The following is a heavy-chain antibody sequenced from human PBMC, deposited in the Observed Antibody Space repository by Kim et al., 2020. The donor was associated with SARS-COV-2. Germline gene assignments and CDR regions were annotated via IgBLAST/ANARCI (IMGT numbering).Heavy chain of an antibody. CDR1: GGSISSYY. V-gene: IGHV4-4*07. D-gene: IGHD6-13*01. J-gene: IGHJ4*02. CDR2: IYTSGST. CDR3: ARDSEEEGYSSSWDPPYFDY. Sequence: SETLSLTCTVSGGSISSYYWSWIRQPAGKGLEWIGRIYTSGSTNYNPSLKSRVTMSVDTSKNQFSLKLSSVTAADTAVYYCARDSEEEGYSSSWDPPYFDYWGQGTLVTVSS.